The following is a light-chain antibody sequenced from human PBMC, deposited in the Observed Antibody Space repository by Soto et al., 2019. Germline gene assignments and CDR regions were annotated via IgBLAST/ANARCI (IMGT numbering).Light chain of an antibody. V-gene: IGLV2-14*01. Sequence: QSALTQPASLSGSPGQSITISCTGTSSDIGGYNYVSWYQQHPGKAPKLMIRDVSRRPSGVSSRFSGSKSGNTASLSISWLQADDEADYYCSSYTSSSSVIFGGGTQLTVL. CDR2: DVS. CDR3: SSYTSSSSVI. J-gene: IGLJ2*01. CDR1: SSDIGGYNY.